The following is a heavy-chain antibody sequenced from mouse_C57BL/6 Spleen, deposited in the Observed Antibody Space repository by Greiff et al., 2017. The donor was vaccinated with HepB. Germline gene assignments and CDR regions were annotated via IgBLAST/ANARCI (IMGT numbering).Heavy chain of an antibody. Sequence: VKLMESGAELVKPGASVKISCKASGYAFSSYWMNWVKQRPGKGLEWIGQIYPGDGDTNYNGKFKGKATLTADKSSSTAYMQLSSLTSEDSAVYFCAILLRYAMDYWGQGTSVTVSS. J-gene: IGHJ4*01. D-gene: IGHD1-1*01. CDR1: GYAFSSYW. V-gene: IGHV1-80*01. CDR2: IYPGDGDT. CDR3: AILLRYAMDY.